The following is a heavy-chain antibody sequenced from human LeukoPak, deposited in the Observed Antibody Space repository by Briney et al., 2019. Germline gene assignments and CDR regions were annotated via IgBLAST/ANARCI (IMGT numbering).Heavy chain of an antibody. V-gene: IGHV4-34*01. J-gene: IGHJ4*02. Sequence: SETLSLTCAVYGGSFSGYYWSWIRQPPGKGLEWIGEINHSGSTNYNPSLKSRVTISLDKSKNQFSLKLSSVTAADTAIYYCARREYYDSTGYFDYWGQGTLVTVSS. D-gene: IGHD3-22*01. CDR2: INHSGST. CDR3: ARREYYDSTGYFDY. CDR1: GGSFSGYY.